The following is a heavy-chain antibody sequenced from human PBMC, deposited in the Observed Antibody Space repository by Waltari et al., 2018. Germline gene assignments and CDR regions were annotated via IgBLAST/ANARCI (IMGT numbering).Heavy chain of an antibody. CDR1: GVPVRNTY. V-gene: IGHV3-53*01. CDR3: ARNQVETALGY. CDR2: IYSGGTT. D-gene: IGHD2-21*02. J-gene: IGHJ4*02. Sequence: EVQLVESGGGLIQPGGSLRLSCVASGVPVRNTYMAGLRRSRGKGLELVSLIYSGGTTYYADSVRGRFTISRDGSKNTVYLQMNSLRAEDTAVYFCARNQVETALGYWGQGTLVTVSS.